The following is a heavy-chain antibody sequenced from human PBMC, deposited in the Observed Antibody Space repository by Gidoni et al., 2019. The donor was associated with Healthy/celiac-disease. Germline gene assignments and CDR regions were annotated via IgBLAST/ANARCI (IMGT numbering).Heavy chain of an antibody. D-gene: IGHD3-22*01. J-gene: IGHJ4*02. CDR3: AKDYYDSSGYYPGY. V-gene: IGHV3-23*01. CDR2: ISGSGGST. CDR1: GFTFSSYA. Sequence: EVQLLESGGGLVQPGGSLILSCAASGFTFSSYAMSWVRQAPGKGLEWVSAISGSGGSTYYADSVKGRFTISRDNSKNTLYLQMNSRRAEDTAVYYCAKDYYDSSGYYPGYWGQGTLVTVSS.